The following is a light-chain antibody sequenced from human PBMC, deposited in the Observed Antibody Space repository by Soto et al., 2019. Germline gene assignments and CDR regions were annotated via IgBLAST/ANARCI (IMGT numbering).Light chain of an antibody. CDR1: QSVSSY. J-gene: IGKJ1*01. CDR2: DAS. CDR3: QQRSNWPPEVT. V-gene: IGKV3-11*01. Sequence: ESVLTQSPATLSLSPGERATLSCRASQSVSSYLAWYQQKPGQAPRLLIYDASNRATGIPARFSGSGSGTDFTLAISSLEPEDFAVYYCQQRSNWPPEVTFGQGTKVDIK.